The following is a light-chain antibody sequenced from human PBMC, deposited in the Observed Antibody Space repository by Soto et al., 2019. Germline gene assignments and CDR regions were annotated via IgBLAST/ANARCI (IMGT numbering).Light chain of an antibody. Sequence: EIVLTQSPGTLSLSPGERATLSCRASQSVSSSYLAWYQQKPGQAPRLLIYGASSRATGIPDRFSGSGSGRDFTLTISRLEPEDFAVYYWQQDGSSLYTFGQGTKLEIK. CDR3: QQDGSSLYT. J-gene: IGKJ2*01. V-gene: IGKV3-20*01. CDR1: QSVSSSY. CDR2: GAS.